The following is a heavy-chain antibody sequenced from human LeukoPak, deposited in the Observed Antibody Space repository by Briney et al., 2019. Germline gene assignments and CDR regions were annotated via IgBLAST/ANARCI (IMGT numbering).Heavy chain of an antibody. CDR2: INPNSGGT. CDR1: GYTFTGYY. D-gene: IGHD5-18*01. Sequence: ASVKVSCKASGYTFTGYYMHWVRQAPGQGLEWMGWINPNSGGTNYAQKFQGRVTMTRDTSISTAYMELSRLRSDDTAVYYCARDFGVATIRRLNTAMVGVLLGDNAFDIWGQGTMVTVSS. CDR3: ARDFGVATIRRLNTAMVGVLLGDNAFDI. J-gene: IGHJ3*02. V-gene: IGHV1-2*02.